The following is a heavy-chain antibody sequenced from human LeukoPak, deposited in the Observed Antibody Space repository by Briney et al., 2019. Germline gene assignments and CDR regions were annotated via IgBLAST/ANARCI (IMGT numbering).Heavy chain of an antibody. CDR2: IWYDGSNK. V-gene: IGHV3-30*02. CDR3: AKDYREVVATLADY. D-gene: IGHD5-12*01. Sequence: GGSLRLSCAASGFTFSSYGMHWVRQAPGKGLEWVAVIWYDGSNKYYADSVKGRFTISRDNSKNTLYLQMNSLRAEDTAVYYCAKDYREVVATLADYWGQGTLVTVSS. J-gene: IGHJ4*02. CDR1: GFTFSSYG.